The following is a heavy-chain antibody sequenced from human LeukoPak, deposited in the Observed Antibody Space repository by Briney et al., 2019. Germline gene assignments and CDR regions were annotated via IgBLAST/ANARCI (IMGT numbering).Heavy chain of an antibody. Sequence: GGSLRLSCAASGFTFRNYGMSWVRQAPGKGLEWVSAISGSGGSTYYADSVKGRFTISRDNSKNTLYLQMNSLRAEDTAVYYCAKDRRGYSYGYYWFDPWGQGTLVTVSS. CDR2: ISGSGGST. CDR1: GFTFRNYG. CDR3: AKDRRGYSYGYYWFDP. D-gene: IGHD5-18*01. J-gene: IGHJ5*02. V-gene: IGHV3-23*01.